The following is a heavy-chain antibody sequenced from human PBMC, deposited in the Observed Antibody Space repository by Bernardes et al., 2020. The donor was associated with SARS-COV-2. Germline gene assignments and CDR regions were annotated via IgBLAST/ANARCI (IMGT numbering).Heavy chain of an antibody. CDR1: GGSISSHY. CDR3: ARDMRGSEPINWFDP. D-gene: IGHD3-10*01. Sequence: SETLSLTCTVSGGSISSHYWSWIRQPPGKGLEWIGYIYYSGSTNYNPSLKSRVTISVDTSKNQFSLKLSSVTAADTAVYYCARDMRGSEPINWFDPWGQGTLVTVSS. CDR2: IYYSGST. J-gene: IGHJ5*02. V-gene: IGHV4-59*11.